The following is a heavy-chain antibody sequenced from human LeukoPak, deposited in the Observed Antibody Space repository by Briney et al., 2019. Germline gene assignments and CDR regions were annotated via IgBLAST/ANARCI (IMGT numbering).Heavy chain of an antibody. V-gene: IGHV3-23*01. D-gene: IGHD3-22*01. Sequence: PGGSLRLSCAVSGITLSNYGMSWVRQAPGKGLEWVAGISDSGGITNYADSVKGRFTISRDNPKNTLYLQMNSLRVEDTAVYFCAKRGVVIRVILVGFHKEAYYFDSWGQGALVTVSS. CDR1: GITLSNYG. CDR2: ISDSGGIT. J-gene: IGHJ4*02. CDR3: AKRGVVIRVILVGFHKEAYYFDS.